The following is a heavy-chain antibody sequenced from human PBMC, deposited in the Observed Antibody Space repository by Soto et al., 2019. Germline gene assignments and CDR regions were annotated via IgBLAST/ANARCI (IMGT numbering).Heavy chain of an antibody. CDR3: AKDVRYQLLVWWFDP. Sequence: GGSLRLSCAASGFTFSSYGMHWVRQATGKGLEWVAVISYDGSNKYYADSVKGRFTISRDNSKNTLYLQMNSLRAEDTAVYYCAKDVRYQLLVWWFDPWGQGTLVTVSS. CDR1: GFTFSSYG. V-gene: IGHV3-30*18. CDR2: ISYDGSNK. J-gene: IGHJ5*02. D-gene: IGHD2-2*01.